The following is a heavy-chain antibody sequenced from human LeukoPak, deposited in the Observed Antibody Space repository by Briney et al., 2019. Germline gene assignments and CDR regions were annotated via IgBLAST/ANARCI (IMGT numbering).Heavy chain of an antibody. D-gene: IGHD4-17*01. CDR2: INHRGST. CDR3: ARGHTVTTYYYYYGMDV. Sequence: PSETLSLTCAVYGGSFSGYYWSWIRQPPGRGLEWIGEINHRGSTNYNPSLKSRVTISVDTSKNQFSLKLSSVTAADTAVYYCARGHTVTTYYYYYGMDVWGKGTTVTVSS. J-gene: IGHJ6*04. V-gene: IGHV4-34*01. CDR1: GGSFSGYY.